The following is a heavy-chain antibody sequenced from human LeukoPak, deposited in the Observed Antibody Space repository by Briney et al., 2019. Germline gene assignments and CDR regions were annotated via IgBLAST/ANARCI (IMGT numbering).Heavy chain of an antibody. CDR2: IYYSGST. CDR3: ARLVGSSWYHEVLLGRDY. CDR1: GGSFSGYY. V-gene: IGHV4-39*01. J-gene: IGHJ4*02. D-gene: IGHD6-13*01. Sequence: SETLSLTCAVYGGSFSGYYWGWIRQPPGKGLEWIGSIYYSGSTYYNPSLKSRVTISVDTSKNQFSLKLSSVTAADTAVYYCARLVGSSWYHEVLLGRDYWGQGTLVTVSS.